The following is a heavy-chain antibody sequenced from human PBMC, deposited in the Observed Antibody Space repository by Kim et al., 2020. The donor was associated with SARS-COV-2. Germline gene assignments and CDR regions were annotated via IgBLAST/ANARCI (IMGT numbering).Heavy chain of an antibody. Sequence: SYADSVKGRFTISRDNAKNTLYLQMNSLRVEDTAVYNCATSRPAGGKTDYWGQGTLVTVSS. CDR3: ATSRPAGGKTDY. V-gene: IGHV3-74*01. D-gene: IGHD2-15*01. J-gene: IGHJ4*02.